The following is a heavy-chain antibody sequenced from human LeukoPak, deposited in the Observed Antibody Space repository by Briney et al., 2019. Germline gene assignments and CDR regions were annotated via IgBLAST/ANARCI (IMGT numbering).Heavy chain of an antibody. J-gene: IGHJ4*02. D-gene: IGHD4-11*01. CDR2: IYTSGST. Sequence: SETLSLTCTVSGGSISSYYWSWIRQPAGKGLEWIGRIYTSGSTNYNPSLKSRVTMSVDTSKNQFSLKLSSVTAADTAVYYCARGLDSNYVDPIYFDYWGQGTLVTVSS. CDR1: GGSISSYY. CDR3: ARGLDSNYVDPIYFDY. V-gene: IGHV4-4*07.